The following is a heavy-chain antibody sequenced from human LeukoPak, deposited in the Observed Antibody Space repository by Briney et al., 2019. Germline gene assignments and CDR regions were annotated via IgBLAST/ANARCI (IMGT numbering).Heavy chain of an antibody. CDR2: IYYSGSS. D-gene: IGHD1-26*01. J-gene: IGHJ4*02. CDR1: GGSISSGDYY. CDR3: ARGGSGSQYFDY. V-gene: IGHV4-30-4*01. Sequence: SETLSLTCTVSGGSISSGDYYWSWIRQPPGKGLEWIGYIYYSGSSYYNPSLKSRVTISVDTSKDQLSLKLSSVTAADTAVYYCARGGSGSQYFDYWGQGTLVTVSS.